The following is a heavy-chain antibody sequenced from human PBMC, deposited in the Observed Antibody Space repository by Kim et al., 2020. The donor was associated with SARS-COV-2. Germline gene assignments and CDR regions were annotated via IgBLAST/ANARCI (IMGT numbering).Heavy chain of an antibody. CDR1: AGSISTSSYY. CDR3: AGRGWGSASTSYYHF. CDR2: IYYSGST. J-gene: IGHJ4*02. V-gene: IGHV4-39*01. D-gene: IGHD7-27*01. Sequence: GSLRLSCTVSAGSISTSSYYWDWIRQPPGKGLECIGTIYYSGSTFYNPSLKSRVTISVDTSKNQFSLNLRSVTAADSAVYYCAGRGWGSASTSYYHFWGQGLLVTVSS.